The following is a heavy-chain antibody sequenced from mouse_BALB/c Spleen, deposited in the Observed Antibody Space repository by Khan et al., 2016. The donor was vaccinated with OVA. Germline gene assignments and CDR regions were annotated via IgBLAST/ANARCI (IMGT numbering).Heavy chain of an antibody. V-gene: IGHV1-9*01. D-gene: IGHD1-1*01. Sequence: VQLQQSGAELMKPGASVKISCKATGYTFSGYWLEWVKQRPGHGLEWIGEILPGSGSRNYNEKFKGKATFTADISSKTTYMQLSSLTSEDSAVYYCARGNYGSRDYFDYWGQGTTLTVSS. CDR2: ILPGSGSR. CDR3: ARGNYGSRDYFDY. CDR1: GYTFSGYW. J-gene: IGHJ2*01.